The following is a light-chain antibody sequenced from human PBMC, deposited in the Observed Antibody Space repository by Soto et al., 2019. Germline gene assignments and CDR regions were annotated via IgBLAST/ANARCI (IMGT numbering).Light chain of an antibody. V-gene: IGKV1-5*01. CDR1: ENIFKF. Sequence: DILLIQSPATLSASVGDRITITWRASENIFKFLAWYQQRSGRAPNLLIYAASDLERGVPSRFSGSGCGTEFTLTIDNLQPNDSATYFCQHYHSQSITFGGGTQVDVK. CDR3: QHYHSQSIT. J-gene: IGKJ4*01. CDR2: AAS.